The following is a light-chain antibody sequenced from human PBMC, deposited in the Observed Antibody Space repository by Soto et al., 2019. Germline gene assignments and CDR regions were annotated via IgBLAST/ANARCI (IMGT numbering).Light chain of an antibody. V-gene: IGLV2-8*01. CDR2: EVN. CDR1: SRDIGGYNS. J-gene: IGLJ3*02. Sequence: QSALTQPPSASGSPGQSVTISCTGTSRDIGGYNSVSWYQQHPGKAPRLMIYEVNKRPSGVPDRFSGSKSGYTASLTVSGLQTEDEAFYYCSSSAGIYHYLVFGGGTQLTVL. CDR3: SSSAGIYHYLV.